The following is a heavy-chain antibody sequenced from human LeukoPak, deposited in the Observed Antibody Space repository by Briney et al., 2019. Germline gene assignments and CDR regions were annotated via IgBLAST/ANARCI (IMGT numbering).Heavy chain of an antibody. CDR1: GYTFTSYD. J-gene: IGHJ4*02. V-gene: IGHV1-8*03. Sequence: ASVKVSCKASGYTFTSYDINWVRQATGQGLEWMGRMNPNSGNTGYAQKFQGRVTITRNTSISTAYMELSSLRAEDTAVYYCAREFSRYYGSGSYYNWGQGTLVTVSS. CDR2: MNPNSGNT. CDR3: AREFSRYYGSGSYYN. D-gene: IGHD3-10*01.